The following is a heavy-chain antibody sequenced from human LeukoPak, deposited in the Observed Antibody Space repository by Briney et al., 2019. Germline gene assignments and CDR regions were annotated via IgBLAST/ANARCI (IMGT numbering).Heavy chain of an antibody. Sequence: PGGSLRLSCAASGFTFSSYWMLWVRQAPGKGLEWVAAISYDGSNKYYADSVKGRFTISRDNSKNTLYLQMNSLRAEDTAVYYCARDQAEDWGLDYWGQGTLVTVSS. J-gene: IGHJ4*02. V-gene: IGHV3-30*03. CDR1: GFTFSSYW. CDR2: ISYDGSNK. CDR3: ARDQAEDWGLDY. D-gene: IGHD3/OR15-3a*01.